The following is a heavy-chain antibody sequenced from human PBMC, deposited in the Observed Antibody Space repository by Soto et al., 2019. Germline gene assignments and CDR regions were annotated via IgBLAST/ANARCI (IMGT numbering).Heavy chain of an antibody. CDR1: GGSISSGDYY. CDR3: TSNYYYDSSGPSPNDY. D-gene: IGHD3-22*01. CDR2: IYYSGST. V-gene: IGHV4-30-4*01. Sequence: QVQLQESGPGLVKPSQTLSLTCTVSGGSISSGDYYWSWIRQPPGKGLEWIGYIYYSGSTYYNPSLKSRVSISVDTSKNQFSLKLSSVTAADTAVYYCTSNYYYDSSGPSPNDYWGQGTLVTVSS. J-gene: IGHJ4*02.